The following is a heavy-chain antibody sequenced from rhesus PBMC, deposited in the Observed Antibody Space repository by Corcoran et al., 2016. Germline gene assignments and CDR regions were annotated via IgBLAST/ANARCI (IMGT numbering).Heavy chain of an antibody. V-gene: IGHV4S2*01. CDR2: IYGSGGST. CDR1: GASISSNY. CDR3: ARNPYGSRAFDY. Sequence: QVQLPESGPGLVKPSETLPLTCAVSGASISSNYWSWIRQAPGTELEGIGRIYGSGGSTDYNPSLKSRVTISIETSKNQCSLKLSSVTAADTAVYYCARNPYGSRAFDYWGQGVLVTVSS. J-gene: IGHJ4*01. D-gene: IGHD4-29*01.